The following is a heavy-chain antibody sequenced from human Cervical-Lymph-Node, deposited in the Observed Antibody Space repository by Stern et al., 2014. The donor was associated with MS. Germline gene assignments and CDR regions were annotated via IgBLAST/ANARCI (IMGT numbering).Heavy chain of an antibody. Sequence: QLQLQESGPGLVKPSETLSLTCTVSGYSISSGYYWGWIRQPPGKGLEWXGSIYHSGSTYYNPSLKSRVTISVDTSKNQFSLKLSSVTAADTAVYYCARVAGGSSYYFDYWGQGTLVTVSS. V-gene: IGHV4-38-2*02. D-gene: IGHD6-6*01. J-gene: IGHJ4*02. CDR1: GYSISSGYY. CDR2: IYHSGST. CDR3: ARVAGGSSYYFDY.